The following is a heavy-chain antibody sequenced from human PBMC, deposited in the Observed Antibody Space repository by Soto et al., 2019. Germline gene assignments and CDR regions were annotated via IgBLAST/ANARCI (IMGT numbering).Heavy chain of an antibody. J-gene: IGHJ3*02. V-gene: IGHV1-18*04. D-gene: IGHD6-6*01. Sequence: GASVKVSCKASGYTFTSYGISWVRQAPGQGLEWMGWISAYNSNTNYAQKLQGRVTMTTDTSASTAYMELRSLRSDDTAVYYCARDSLPGRPMGHDAFDIWGQGTMVTVSS. CDR1: GYTFTSYG. CDR3: ARDSLPGRPMGHDAFDI. CDR2: ISAYNSNT.